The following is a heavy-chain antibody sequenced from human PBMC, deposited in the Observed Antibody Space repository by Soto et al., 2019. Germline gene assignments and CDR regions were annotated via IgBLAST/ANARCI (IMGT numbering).Heavy chain of an antibody. CDR2: IGTAGDP. CDR1: GFTFSSYD. D-gene: IGHD2-15*01. J-gene: IGHJ2*01. V-gene: IGHV3-13*05. CDR3: ARGRYSGWYFDL. Sequence: VGSLRLSCAASGFTFSSYDMHWVRQATGKGLEWVSAIGTAGDPYHPGSVKGRFTISRENAKNSLYLQMNSLRAGDTAVYYCARGRYSGWYFDLWGRGTLVTVSS.